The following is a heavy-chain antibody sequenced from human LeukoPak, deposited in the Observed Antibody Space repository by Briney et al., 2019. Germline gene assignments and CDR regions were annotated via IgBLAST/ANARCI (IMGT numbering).Heavy chain of an antibody. V-gene: IGHV3-74*01. J-gene: IGHJ5*02. CDR3: ARDLGQYYDTSDNWFDP. Sequence: QSGGSLRLSCAASGFTFSNYWIHWVRQAPGKGLVWVSRINSDGINTSYADSVKGRFTISRDNAKNTLNLQMNSLRAEDTAVYYCARDLGQYYDTSDNWFDPWGQGTLVTVSS. CDR2: INSDGINT. CDR1: GFTFSNYW. D-gene: IGHD3-22*01.